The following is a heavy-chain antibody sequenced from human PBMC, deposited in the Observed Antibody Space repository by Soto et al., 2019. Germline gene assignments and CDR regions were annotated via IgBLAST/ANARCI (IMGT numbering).Heavy chain of an antibody. CDR1: GYSFTSYW. J-gene: IGHJ6*02. V-gene: IGHV5-51*01. CDR2: IYPGDSDT. CDR3: AASSIASTGYYYGMDV. D-gene: IGHD6-6*01. Sequence: PGESLKISCKGSGYSFTSYWVGWVRQMAGKGLEWMGVIYPGDSDTRYSPSFQGQVTISADKSISTAYLQWSSLKASDTAMYYCAASSIASTGYYYGMDVWGQGTTVTVS.